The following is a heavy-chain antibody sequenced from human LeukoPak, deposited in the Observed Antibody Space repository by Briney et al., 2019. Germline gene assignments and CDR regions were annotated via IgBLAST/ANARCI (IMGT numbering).Heavy chain of an antibody. Sequence: PSETLSLTCTVYGGSFSGYYWRWIRQPPGKGLEWIGEINHSGSTNYNPYLKSRVTISVNTSKNQFSLKLSSVTASDTAMYYCARVQAEVGPGHWGQGTLVTVSS. CDR3: ARVQAEVGPGH. V-gene: IGHV4-34*01. D-gene: IGHD1-26*01. J-gene: IGHJ4*02. CDR1: GGSFSGYY. CDR2: INHSGST.